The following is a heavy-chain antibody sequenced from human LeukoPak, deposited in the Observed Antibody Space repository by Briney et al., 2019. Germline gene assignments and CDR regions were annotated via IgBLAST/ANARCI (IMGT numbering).Heavy chain of an antibody. J-gene: IGHJ4*02. CDR2: IYHSGST. D-gene: IGHD2-15*01. Sequence: PSETLSLTCTVSGGSIDSRSYYWDWIRQAPGKGLEWIGTIYHSGSTEYNPSLKSRVTIFVDTSKNQFSLILHSVAAADTAVYYCARRSEFDNTHYHYFDYWGQGALVTVSS. V-gene: IGHV4-39*01. CDR3: ARRSEFDNTHYHYFDY. CDR1: GGSIDSRSYY.